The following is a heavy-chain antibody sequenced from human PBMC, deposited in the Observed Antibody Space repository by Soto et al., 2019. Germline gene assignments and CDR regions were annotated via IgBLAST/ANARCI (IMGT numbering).Heavy chain of an antibody. CDR1: GFTFSSYA. CDR2: ISGSGGST. V-gene: IGHV3-23*01. Sequence: EVQLLESGGGLVQPGGSLRLSCAASGFTFSSYAMSWVRQAPGKGLEWVSAISGSGGSTYYADSVKGRFTISRDNSKNTLYLQMNSLRAEDTAVYYCAKAGRITIFGVVIRVFNDYWGQGTLVTVSS. CDR3: AKAGRITIFGVVIRVFNDY. J-gene: IGHJ4*02. D-gene: IGHD3-3*01.